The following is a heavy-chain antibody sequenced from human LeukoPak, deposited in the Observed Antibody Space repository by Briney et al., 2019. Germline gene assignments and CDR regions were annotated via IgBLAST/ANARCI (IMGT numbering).Heavy chain of an antibody. D-gene: IGHD6-13*01. CDR1: GGSISSYY. Sequence: PSETLSLTCTVSGGSISSYYWSWIRQPAGKGLEWIGRIYTSGSTNYNPSLKSRVTMSVDTSKNQFSLKLSSVTAADTAVYYCARDLDARYSSSRCGMDVWGQGTTVTVSS. CDR3: ARDLDARYSSSRCGMDV. CDR2: IYTSGST. J-gene: IGHJ6*02. V-gene: IGHV4-4*07.